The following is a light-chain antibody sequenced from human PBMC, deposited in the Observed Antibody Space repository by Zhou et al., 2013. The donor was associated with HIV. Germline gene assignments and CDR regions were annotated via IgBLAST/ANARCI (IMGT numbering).Light chain of an antibody. CDR3: QQYNTSPIT. CDR1: ESLNNW. CDR2: RAS. Sequence: DIQMTQSPSTLSASVGDRVTITCRASESLNNWLAWYQQKPGKAPKLLIHRASSLETDVPSRFSGSGSGTEFTLTISGLQPDDFATYYCQQYNTSPITFGQGTRLEI. J-gene: IGKJ5*01. V-gene: IGKV1-5*03.